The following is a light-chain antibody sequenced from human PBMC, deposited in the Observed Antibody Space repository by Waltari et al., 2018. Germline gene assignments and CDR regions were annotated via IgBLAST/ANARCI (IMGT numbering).Light chain of an antibody. CDR3: SSYTSSSTLWV. CDR1: SSDVGGYNY. CDR2: EVS. V-gene: IGLV2-14*01. Sequence: QSALTQPASVSGSPGQSITISCTGTSSDVGGYNYVSWYQQHPGKAPKLMIYEVSNWPSGVSNRFSGSKSGNTASLTISGLQAEDEADYYCSSYTSSSTLWVFGGGTKLTVL. J-gene: IGLJ3*02.